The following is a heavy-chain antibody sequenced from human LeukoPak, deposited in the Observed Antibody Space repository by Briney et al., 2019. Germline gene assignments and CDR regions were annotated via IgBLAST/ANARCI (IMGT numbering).Heavy chain of an antibody. CDR2: ISGSGGST. V-gene: IGHV3-23*01. CDR1: GFTFSSYA. D-gene: IGHD2-2*02. Sequence: GGSLRLSCAASGFTFSSYAMSWVRQAPGKGLEWVSAISGSGGSTYYADSVKGRFTISRDNSKNTLYLQMNSPRAEDTAVYYCASVRYCSSTSCYTGAFDIWGQGTMVTVSS. J-gene: IGHJ3*02. CDR3: ASVRYCSSTSCYTGAFDI.